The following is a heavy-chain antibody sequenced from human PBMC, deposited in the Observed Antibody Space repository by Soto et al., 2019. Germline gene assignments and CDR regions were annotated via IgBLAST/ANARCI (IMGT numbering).Heavy chain of an antibody. J-gene: IGHJ4*02. CDR2: VKAGGHT. V-gene: IGHV4-34*01. CDR3: ARGQEGVVATH. Sequence: QVQLQQWGAGLLKPSEALSLNCAVTGGSLSGYYWSWIRQPPGKGLEWIGEVKAGGHTNYSPSLRGRVTISSDTSNNPCSLRLNSVTAADTGVYYCARGQEGVVATHWDQGSLVTVSS. CDR1: GGSLSGYY. D-gene: IGHD5-12*01.